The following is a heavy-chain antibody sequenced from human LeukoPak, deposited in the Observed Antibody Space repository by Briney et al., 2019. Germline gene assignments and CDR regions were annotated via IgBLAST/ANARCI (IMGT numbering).Heavy chain of an antibody. CDR3: ARTNFWSRGWFDP. CDR2: IYYSGST. CDR1: GGSISSYY. D-gene: IGHD3-3*01. J-gene: IGHJ5*02. V-gene: IGHV4-59*01. Sequence: SETLSLTCTVSGGSISSYYWSWIRQPPGKGLEWIGYIYYSGSTNYNPSLKSRVTISVDTSKNQFSLKLSSVTAAVTAVYYCARTNFWSRGWFDPWGQGTLVTVSS.